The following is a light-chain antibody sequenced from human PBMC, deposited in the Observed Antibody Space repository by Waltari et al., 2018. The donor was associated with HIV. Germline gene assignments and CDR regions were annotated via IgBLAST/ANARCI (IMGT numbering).Light chain of an antibody. V-gene: IGLV3-19*01. Sequence: SSELTQDPAVSVALGQTVRITCQGDSLRSYYASWYQQKPGQAPVLVIYGKNNRPSGIPDRFFGSSSGNTASLTITGAQAEDDADYYCNSRDSSGNHWVFGGGTKLTVL. CDR1: SLRSYY. CDR3: NSRDSSGNHWV. CDR2: GKN. J-gene: IGLJ3*02.